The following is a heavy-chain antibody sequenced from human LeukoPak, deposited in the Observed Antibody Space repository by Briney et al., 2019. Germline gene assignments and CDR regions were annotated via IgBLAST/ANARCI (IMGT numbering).Heavy chain of an antibody. CDR1: GGPISSGNFY. J-gene: IGHJ5*02. CDR3: ARKYPDHWFDP. D-gene: IGHD6-6*01. CDR2: IFYLGST. Sequence: SETLSLTCTVSGGPISSGNFYWSWIRQPPGKGLEWIGYIFYLGSTYYNLSLKSRVTMSVDTSKNQFSLKLRSVTAADTAVYYCARKYPDHWFDPWGQGTLVTVSS. V-gene: IGHV4-30-4*01.